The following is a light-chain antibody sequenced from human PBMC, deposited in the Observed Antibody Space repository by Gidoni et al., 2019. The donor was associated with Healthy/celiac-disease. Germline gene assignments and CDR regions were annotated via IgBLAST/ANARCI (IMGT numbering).Light chain of an antibody. CDR3: QQYDNLPIT. Sequence: DIQMTQSPSSLSASVGDRVTITCQASQDSSNYLNLYQQKPGKAPKLLIYDASNLETGVPSRFSGSGSGTDFTFTISSLQPEDIATYYCQQYDNLPITFGGXTKVEIK. V-gene: IGKV1-33*01. CDR2: DAS. CDR1: QDSSNY. J-gene: IGKJ4*01.